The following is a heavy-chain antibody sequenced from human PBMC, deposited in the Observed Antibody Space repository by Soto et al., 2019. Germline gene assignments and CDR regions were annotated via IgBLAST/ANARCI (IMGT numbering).Heavy chain of an antibody. CDR2: ISSSGSTI. J-gene: IGHJ5*02. V-gene: IGHV3-11*01. Sequence: GGSLRLSCAASGFTFSDYYMSWIRQAPGKGLEWVSYISSSGSTIYYADSVKGRFTISRDNAKNSLYLQMNSLRAEDTAVYYCARDAGEDSSSSGGFDPWGQGTLVTVSS. CDR1: GFTFSDYY. D-gene: IGHD6-6*01. CDR3: ARDAGEDSSSSGGFDP.